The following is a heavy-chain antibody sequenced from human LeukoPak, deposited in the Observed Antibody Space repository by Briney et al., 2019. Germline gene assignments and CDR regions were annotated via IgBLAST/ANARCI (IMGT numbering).Heavy chain of an antibody. V-gene: IGHV1-69*13. CDR3: ARDGRGSSGHD. D-gene: IGHD3-22*01. J-gene: IGHJ4*02. CDR1: AATFSSYA. Sequence: GASVKLSCKASAATFSSYAISWVRHAPGQGLERMGGIIPIFGTANYAQKFQGRVTITADESTTTAYMELSSLRSEDTAVYYCARDGRGSSGHDWGQGTLVTVSS. CDR2: IIPIFGTA.